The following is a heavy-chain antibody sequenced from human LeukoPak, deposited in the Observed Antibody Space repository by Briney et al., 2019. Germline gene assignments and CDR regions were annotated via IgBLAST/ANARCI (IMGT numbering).Heavy chain of an antibody. D-gene: IGHD2-15*01. Sequence: ASVKVSCKASVDTFTSYNMNWVRQATGQGLEWMGWMNPNSGNTGYAQKFQGRVTMSTNSSISTAYMELSSLGSEDTAVYYCVREERGYCSGGSGTGPFDSWGQGTLVIVSS. V-gene: IGHV1-8*01. CDR2: MNPNSGNT. CDR1: VDTFTSYN. CDR3: VREERGYCSGGSGTGPFDS. J-gene: IGHJ4*02.